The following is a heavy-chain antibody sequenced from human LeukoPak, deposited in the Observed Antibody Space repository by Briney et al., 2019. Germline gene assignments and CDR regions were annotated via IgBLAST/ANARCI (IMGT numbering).Heavy chain of an antibody. J-gene: IGHJ4*02. CDR3: ARDSGVDAHNDY. CDR1: GFTFSGFA. V-gene: IGHV3-48*02. Sequence: GGSQRLSCAASGFTFSGFAMDGVRQAPGKGLEWVSYISSSSSTIYYADSVKGRFTISRDNAKNSLYLQMNSLRDEDTAVYFCARDSGVDAHNDYWGQGTLVTVSS. D-gene: IGHD3-3*01. CDR2: ISSSSSTI.